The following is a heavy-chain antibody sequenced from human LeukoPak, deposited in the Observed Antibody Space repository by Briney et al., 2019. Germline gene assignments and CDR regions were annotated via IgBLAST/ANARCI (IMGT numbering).Heavy chain of an antibody. J-gene: IGHJ5*02. Sequence: SETLSLTCTVSGGSISSYYWSWIRQPPGKGLEWIGYIYYSGSTNYNPSLKSRVTISVDTSKNQFSLKLSSVTAADTAVYYCARDAAAGHNWFDPWGQGTLVTVSS. CDR3: ARDAAAGHNWFDP. CDR2: IYYSGST. V-gene: IGHV4-59*12. CDR1: GGSISSYY. D-gene: IGHD6-13*01.